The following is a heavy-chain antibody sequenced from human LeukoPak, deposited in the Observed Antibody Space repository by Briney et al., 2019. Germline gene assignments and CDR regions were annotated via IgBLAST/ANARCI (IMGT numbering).Heavy chain of an antibody. CDR2: FDPEDGET. D-gene: IGHD4-23*01. CDR3: ARAIGGNRVANFQH. V-gene: IGHV1-24*01. Sequence: ASVKVSCKVSGYTLTELSMHWVRQAPGKGLEWMGGFDPEDGETIYAQKFQGRVTMTRDTSTSTVYMELSSLRSEDTAVYYCARAIGGNRVANFQHWGQGTLVTVSS. J-gene: IGHJ1*01. CDR1: GYTLTELS.